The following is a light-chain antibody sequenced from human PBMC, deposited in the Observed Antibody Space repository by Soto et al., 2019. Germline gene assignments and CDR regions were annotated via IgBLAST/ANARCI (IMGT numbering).Light chain of an antibody. CDR3: QQGFT. J-gene: IGKJ3*01. V-gene: IGKV1-33*01. Sequence: DIQMTQSPSSLSASVGDRVTITCQASQDISNYLNWYQQKPGKAPKLLIYDASNLETGVPSRFSGRGSGTDFTFTISSLKPEDIASYYCQQGFTFGPGTKVDIK. CDR2: DAS. CDR1: QDISNY.